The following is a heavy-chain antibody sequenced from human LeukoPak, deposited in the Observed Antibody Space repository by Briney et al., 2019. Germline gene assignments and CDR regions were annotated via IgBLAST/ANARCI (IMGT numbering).Heavy chain of an antibody. D-gene: IGHD2-2*01. CDR2: ISSSSSYI. J-gene: IGHJ4*02. CDR1: GFTFSSYS. Sequence: GGSLRLSCAASGFTFSSYSMNWVRQAPGKGLEWVSSISSSSSYIYYADSVKGRFTISRDNAKNSLYLQMNSLRAEDTAVYYCASLVVVPAASIPFDYWGQGTLVTVSS. CDR3: ASLVVVPAASIPFDY. V-gene: IGHV3-21*01.